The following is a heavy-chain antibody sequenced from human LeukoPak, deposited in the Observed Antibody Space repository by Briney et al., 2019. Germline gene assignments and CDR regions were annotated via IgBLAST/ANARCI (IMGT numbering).Heavy chain of an antibody. J-gene: IGHJ4*02. CDR3: ARTTPNWGIFDY. Sequence: SETLSLTCTVSGGSISSGGYYWSWIRQHPGKGLEWIGYISYSGSTYYNPSLKSRVTISVDTSENQFSLELSSVTAADTAVYYCARTTPNWGIFDYWGQGTLVTVSS. V-gene: IGHV4-31*03. D-gene: IGHD7-27*01. CDR1: GGSISSGGYY. CDR2: ISYSGST.